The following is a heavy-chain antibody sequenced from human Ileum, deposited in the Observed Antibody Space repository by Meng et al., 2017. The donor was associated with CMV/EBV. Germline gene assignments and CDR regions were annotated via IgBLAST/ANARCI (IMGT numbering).Heavy chain of an antibody. J-gene: IGHJ5*02. CDR3: VKEVTGSATWWFDP. D-gene: IGHD4-11*01. CDR1: EFTFNSYG. V-gene: IGHV3-7*01. CDR2: ISGDGSKK. Sequence: GESLKISCAASEFTFNSYGMSWARQAPGKGLEWVANISGDGSKKYYADSVKGRFIISRDNAKNSLCLQLISLRAEDTASYYCVKEVTGSATWWFDPWGQGTLVTVSS.